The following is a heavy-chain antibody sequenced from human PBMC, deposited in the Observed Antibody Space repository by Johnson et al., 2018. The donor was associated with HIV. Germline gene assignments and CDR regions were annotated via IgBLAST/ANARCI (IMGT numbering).Heavy chain of an antibody. CDR1: GFTFSNAW. D-gene: IGHD3-16*01. CDR2: IKSKTDGGTT. J-gene: IGHJ3*02. Sequence: EQLVESGGGLVQPGGSLRLSCAASGFTFSNAWMSWVRQAPGKGLEWVGRIKSKTDGGTTDYAAPVKGRFTISRDDSKNTLYLQMNSLKTEDTAVYYCTTDPYGWDAFDSWGQGTMVTVSS. CDR3: TTDPYGWDAFDS. V-gene: IGHV3-15*01.